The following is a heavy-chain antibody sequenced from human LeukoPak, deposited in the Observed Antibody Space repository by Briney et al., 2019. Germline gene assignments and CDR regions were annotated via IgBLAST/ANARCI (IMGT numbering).Heavy chain of an antibody. CDR2: INHSGST. D-gene: IGHD6-25*01. J-gene: IGHJ4*02. Sequence: SETLSLTCAVYGGSFSGYYWSWIRQPPGKGLEWIGEINHSGSTNYNPSLKSRVTISVDTSKNQFSLKLSSVTAADTAVYYCATDRLKGSTRYWGQGTLVTVSS. V-gene: IGHV4-34*01. CDR1: GGSFSGYY. CDR3: ATDRLKGSTRY.